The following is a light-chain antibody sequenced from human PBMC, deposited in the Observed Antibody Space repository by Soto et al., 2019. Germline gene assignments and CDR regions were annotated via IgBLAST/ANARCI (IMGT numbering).Light chain of an antibody. V-gene: IGKV3-20*01. J-gene: IGKJ2*01. Sequence: EIVLTQSPGTLSLSPGESATLSCRANQVVSTSYLAWYQQKPGQAPRLLIYHASDRAAGIPDRFSGSGSGTDFTLTINRLEPEDFAVFYCQQYATFPLSFGQGTKLQIK. CDR2: HAS. CDR3: QQYATFPLS. CDR1: QVVSTSY.